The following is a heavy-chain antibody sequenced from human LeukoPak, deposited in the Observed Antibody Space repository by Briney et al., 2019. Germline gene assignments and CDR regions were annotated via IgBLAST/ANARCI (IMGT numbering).Heavy chain of an antibody. CDR3: ARHIVVVPAAIPTRDTDAFDI. J-gene: IGHJ3*02. Sequence: SETLSLTCIVSGGSISRGSYYWSWIRQPAGKGLEWMGRIYNSGSTNYNPSLKSRVAISTDMSKNQISLKLSSVTAADTAVYYCARHIVVVPAAIPTRDTDAFDIWGQGTMVTVSS. V-gene: IGHV4-61*02. CDR1: GGSISRGSYY. D-gene: IGHD2-2*02. CDR2: IYNSGST.